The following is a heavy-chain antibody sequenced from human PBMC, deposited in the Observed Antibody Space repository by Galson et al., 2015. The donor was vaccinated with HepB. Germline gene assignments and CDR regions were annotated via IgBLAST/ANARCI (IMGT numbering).Heavy chain of an antibody. V-gene: IGHV3-21*01. CDR3: ARDGIAYEITY. D-gene: IGHD3-10*01. CDR2: ISSASSYI. J-gene: IGHJ4*02. Sequence: SLRLSCAASGYTFSDYSMNWVRQAPGKGLEWVSFISSASSYIHYADSVKGRFTISRDNAKISLYLQMNSLRAEDTAVYYCARDGIAYEITYWGQGTPVTVSS. CDR1: GYTFSDYS.